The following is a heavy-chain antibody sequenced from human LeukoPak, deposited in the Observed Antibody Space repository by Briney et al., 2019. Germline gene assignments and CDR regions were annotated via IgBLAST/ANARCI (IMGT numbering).Heavy chain of an antibody. D-gene: IGHD2-15*01. V-gene: IGHV1-46*01. Sequence: ASVKVSCKASGYTFTSYYMHWVRQAPGQGLEWMGIINPSGGSTSYAQKFQGRVTMTRDTSTSTVYMELSSLRSEDTAVYYCARTGRVVVAATSYYYYYMDVWGKGTTVTISS. CDR3: ARTGRVVVAATSYYYYYMDV. CDR1: GYTFTSYY. CDR2: INPSGGST. J-gene: IGHJ6*03.